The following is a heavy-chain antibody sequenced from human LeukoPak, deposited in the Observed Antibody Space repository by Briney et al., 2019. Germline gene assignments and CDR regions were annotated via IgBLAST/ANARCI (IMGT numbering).Heavy chain of an antibody. CDR3: ARYCSTTTCYSPWFDP. CDR2: IFYTGST. Sequence: SETLSLTCTVSSGSISNHYWTWIRQPPGKGLELIGYIFYTGSTTYNPSLKSRVTISVDTSKNQFSLKLSSVTAADTAVYYCARYCSTTTCYSPWFDPWGQGTLVTVSS. J-gene: IGHJ5*02. CDR1: SGSISNHY. V-gene: IGHV4-59*11. D-gene: IGHD2-2*01.